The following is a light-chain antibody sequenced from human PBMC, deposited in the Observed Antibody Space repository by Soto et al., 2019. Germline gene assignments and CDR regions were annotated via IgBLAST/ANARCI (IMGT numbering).Light chain of an antibody. CDR1: SSDVGGYNY. CDR2: DVS. Sequence: QSALTQPASVSGSPGQSITISCTGTSSDVGGYNYVSWYQQHPGKAPKLTIYDVSNRPSGVSNRFSGSKSSNTASLTISGLQAEDEADYYCSSYTSSSTRLIFGGGTKLTVL. CDR3: SSYTSSSTRLI. V-gene: IGLV2-14*01. J-gene: IGLJ2*01.